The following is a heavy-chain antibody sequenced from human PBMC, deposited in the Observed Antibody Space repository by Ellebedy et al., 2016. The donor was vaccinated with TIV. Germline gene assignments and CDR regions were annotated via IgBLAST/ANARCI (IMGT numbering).Heavy chain of an antibody. CDR2: MNPGTGGT. V-gene: IGHV1-2*02. CDR1: GYTFTGHY. CDR3: VRDVGGSYGFDH. Sequence: AASVKVSCKASGYTFTGHYLHWIREAPGQGLEWLGWMNPGTGGTNYAEKFQGRVIMTRDASIRTAFMELSSLMFDDTAVYYCVRDVGGSYGFDHWGQGTLVTVSS. J-gene: IGHJ4*02. D-gene: IGHD1-1*01.